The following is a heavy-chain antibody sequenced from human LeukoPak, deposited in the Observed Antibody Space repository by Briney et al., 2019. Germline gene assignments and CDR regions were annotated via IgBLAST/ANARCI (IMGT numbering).Heavy chain of an antibody. CDR3: ARVLTIFGVVTSDSDL. CDR1: GGSISPYY. D-gene: IGHD3-3*01. V-gene: IGHV4-59*01. CDR2: MSYSGIT. J-gene: IGHJ2*01. Sequence: SETLSLTCTVSGGSISPYYWSWIRQPPGKGLEWIGYMSYSGITNYNPSLNSRVTISLDTSNNQFSLKLSSVTSADTAVYYCARVLTIFGVVTSDSDLWGRGTLVTVSS.